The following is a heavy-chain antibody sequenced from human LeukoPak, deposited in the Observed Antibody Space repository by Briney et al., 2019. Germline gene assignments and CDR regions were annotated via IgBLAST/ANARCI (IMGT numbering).Heavy chain of an antibody. CDR2: INGVGSTT. V-gene: IGHV3-74*01. Sequence: QPGGSLRLSCAASGFTFSNYLMNWVRKVPGKGLVWVSGINGVGSTTNYADSVKGRFTISRDNAKNTLYLQMSSLRAEDTAVYYCARGNSGFDYWGQGTLVTVPS. J-gene: IGHJ4*02. CDR3: ARGNSGFDY. D-gene: IGHD4-23*01. CDR1: GFTFSNYL.